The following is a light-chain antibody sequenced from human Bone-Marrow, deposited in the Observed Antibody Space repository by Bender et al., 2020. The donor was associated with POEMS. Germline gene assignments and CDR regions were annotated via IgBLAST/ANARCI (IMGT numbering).Light chain of an antibody. Sequence: QSILTQPPSLSAAPGQTVTISCSGSSSNIGNHGVNWYQQLPGEAPKLLIYYDDLLTPGVSNRFSASKSGNTASLTVSGLQADDEADYYCSSFGGRKSVVFGGGTKLTVL. V-gene: IGLV1-36*01. CDR1: SSNIGNHG. CDR2: YDD. J-gene: IGLJ2*01. CDR3: SSFGGRKSVV.